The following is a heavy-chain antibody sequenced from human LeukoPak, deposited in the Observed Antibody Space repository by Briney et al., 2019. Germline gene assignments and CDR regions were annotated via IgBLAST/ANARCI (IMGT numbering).Heavy chain of an antibody. CDR1: GFTFSSYG. CDR2: ISGSGAST. CDR3: AKDRHAPGRYCSSTSCFPFDS. J-gene: IGHJ5*01. V-gene: IGHV3-23*01. Sequence: GGSLRLSCAASGFTFSSYGMSWVRQAPGKGLEWVSAISGSGASTYYADSVKGRFTISRDNTKNTLYLQMNSLRAEDTAVYYCAKDRHAPGRYCSSTSCFPFDSWGQGTLVTVSS. D-gene: IGHD2-2*01.